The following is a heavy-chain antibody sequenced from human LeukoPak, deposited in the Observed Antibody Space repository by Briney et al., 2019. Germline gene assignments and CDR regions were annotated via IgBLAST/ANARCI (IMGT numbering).Heavy chain of an antibody. CDR2: IYYSGST. J-gene: IGHJ4*02. Sequence: SETLSLTCTVSGGSIRSSSYYWGWIRQPPGKGLEWIGNIYYSGSTYYNPSLKSRVTISVDTSKNQFSLKLSSVTAADTAVHYCARLRAVAGYFDYWGQGTLVTVSS. V-gene: IGHV4-39*01. CDR1: GGSIRSSSYY. D-gene: IGHD6-19*01. CDR3: ARLRAVAGYFDY.